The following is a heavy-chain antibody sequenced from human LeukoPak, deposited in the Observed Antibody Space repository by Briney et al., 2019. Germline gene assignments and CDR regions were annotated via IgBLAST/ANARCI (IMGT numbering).Heavy chain of an antibody. CDR2: IYYSGST. J-gene: IGHJ4*02. CDR3: ARAYYDFSS. CDR1: GGSISSYY. Sequence: SETLSLTCTVSGGSISSYYWSWIRQPPGKGLEWIGYIYYSGSTNYNPSLKSRVTISVDTSKNQFSLKLSSVTAADTAVYYCARAYYDFSSWGQGTLVTVSS. V-gene: IGHV4-59*01. D-gene: IGHD3-3*01.